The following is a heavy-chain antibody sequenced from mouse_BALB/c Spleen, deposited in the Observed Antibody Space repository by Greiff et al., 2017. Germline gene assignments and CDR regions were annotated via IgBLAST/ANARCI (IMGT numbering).Heavy chain of an antibody. CDR3: ARHERDGNFAY. Sequence: DVMLVESGGGLVKLGGSLKLSCAASGFTFSSYYMSWVRQTPEKRLELVAAINSNGGSTYYPDTVKGRFTISRDNAKNTLYLQMSSLKSEDTALYYCARHERDGNFAYWGQGTLVTVSA. CDR2: INSNGGST. D-gene: IGHD2-1*01. V-gene: IGHV5-6-2*01. CDR1: GFTFSSYY. J-gene: IGHJ3*01.